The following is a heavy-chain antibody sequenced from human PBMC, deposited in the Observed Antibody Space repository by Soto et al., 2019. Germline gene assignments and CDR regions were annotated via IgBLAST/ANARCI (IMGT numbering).Heavy chain of an antibody. Sequence: ASETLSLTCAVYGGSFSGYYWSWIRQPPGKGLEWIGEINHSGSTNYNPSLKSRVTISVDTSKNQFSLKLSSVTAADTAVYYCARGKGLRYFDWYDAFDIWGQGTMVTVSS. CDR2: INHSGST. J-gene: IGHJ3*02. V-gene: IGHV4-34*01. CDR3: ARGKGLRYFDWYDAFDI. CDR1: GGSFSGYY. D-gene: IGHD3-9*01.